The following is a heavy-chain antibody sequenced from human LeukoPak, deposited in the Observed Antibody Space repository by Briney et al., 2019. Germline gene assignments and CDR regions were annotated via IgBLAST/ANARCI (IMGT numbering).Heavy chain of an antibody. Sequence: GGSLRLSCAASGFAFSSYEMNWVRQAPGKGLEWLSYISSSGTTRYYADSVKGRFTISRGNADNSLYLQMNSLRAEDTAVYYCARVIAFNWFDPWGQGTPVTVSS. D-gene: IGHD3-16*02. V-gene: IGHV3-48*03. CDR2: ISSSGTTR. J-gene: IGHJ5*02. CDR1: GFAFSSYE. CDR3: ARVIAFNWFDP.